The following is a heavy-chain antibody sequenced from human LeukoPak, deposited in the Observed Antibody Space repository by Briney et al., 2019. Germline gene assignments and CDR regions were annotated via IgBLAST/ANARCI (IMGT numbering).Heavy chain of an antibody. D-gene: IGHD7-27*01. CDR3: AKTNRGSDYFDY. CDR1: GFTFSSYA. Sequence: GGSLRLSCAASGFTFSSYAMSWVRQAPGKGLEWVSAISGSGGSTYYADSVKGRSTISRDNSKNTLYLQMNSLRAEDTAVYYCAKTNRGSDYFDYWGQGTLVTVSS. J-gene: IGHJ4*02. CDR2: ISGSGGST. V-gene: IGHV3-23*01.